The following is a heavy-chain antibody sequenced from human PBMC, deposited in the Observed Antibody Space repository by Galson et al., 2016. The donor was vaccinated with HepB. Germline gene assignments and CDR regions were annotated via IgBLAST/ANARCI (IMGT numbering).Heavy chain of an antibody. CDR3: ARLVSSRSPYDS. Sequence: QSGAEVKKPGESLKISCKGEGYVFSSYWIAWVRQTPDKGLEWMGLFYPGDSEIRYSPPLQGQVTFSADKSINTAYMQWSSLKASDTAIYYCARLVSSRSPYDSWGQGTLVTVSS. CDR2: FYPGDSEI. V-gene: IGHV5-51*01. D-gene: IGHD3-22*01. J-gene: IGHJ4*02. CDR1: GYVFSSYW.